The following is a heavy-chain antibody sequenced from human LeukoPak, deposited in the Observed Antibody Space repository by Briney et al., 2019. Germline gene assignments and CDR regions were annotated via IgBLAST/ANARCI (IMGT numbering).Heavy chain of an antibody. CDR3: ARARRPLGYCSSTSCYVGALY. Sequence: GASVKVSCKASGYTFTSNYMHWVRQAPGQGLEWMGWINPNSGGTNYAQKFQGRVTMTRDTSISTAYMELSRLRSDDTAVYYCARARRPLGYCSSTSCYVGALYWGQGTLVTVSS. D-gene: IGHD2-2*01. CDR1: GYTFTSNY. J-gene: IGHJ4*02. CDR2: INPNSGGT. V-gene: IGHV1-2*02.